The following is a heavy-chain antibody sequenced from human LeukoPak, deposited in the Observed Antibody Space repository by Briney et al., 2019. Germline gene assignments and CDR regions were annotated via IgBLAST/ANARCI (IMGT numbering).Heavy chain of an antibody. V-gene: IGHV1-18*01. D-gene: IGHD4-23*01. CDR1: GYTFTSYG. J-gene: IGHJ4*02. CDR3: ALPFWGYGGLDY. CDR2: ISAYNGNT. Sequence: ASVKVSCKASGYTFTSYGISWVRQAPGQGLEWMGWISAYNGNTNYAQKLQGRVTMTTYTSTSTAYMELRSLRSDDTAVYYCALPFWGYGGLDYWGQGTLVTVSS.